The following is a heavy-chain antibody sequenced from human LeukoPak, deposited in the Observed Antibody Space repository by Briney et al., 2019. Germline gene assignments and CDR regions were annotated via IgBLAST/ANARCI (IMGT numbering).Heavy chain of an antibody. CDR2: IKSKTDGGTT. CDR1: GFTFSNAW. CDR3: TTLPKVCSGGSCTYDY. D-gene: IGHD2-15*01. J-gene: IGHJ4*02. Sequence: KPGGSLRLSCAASGFTFSNAWMSWVRQAPGKGLEWVGRIKSKTDGGTTDYAAPVTGRFTISRDDSKNTLYLQMNSLKTEDSAVYHCTTLPKVCSGGSCTYDYWGQGTLVTVSS. V-gene: IGHV3-15*01.